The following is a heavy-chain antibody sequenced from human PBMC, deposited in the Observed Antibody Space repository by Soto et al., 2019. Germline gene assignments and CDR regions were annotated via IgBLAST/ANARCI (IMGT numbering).Heavy chain of an antibody. CDR3: ARDTGGNCSGDSCYTGAFDI. CDR1: GGSISSYH. CDR2: IYYSGST. Sequence: QVQLQESGPGLVKPSETLSLTCTVPGGSISSYHWNWIRQPPVKGLEWIGYIYYSGSTNYNPSLKSRVTLSVAKSKNQFSLKLSSVTAADTAVYHGARDTGGNCSGDSCYTGAFDIWGQGTMVTVSS. D-gene: IGHD2-15*01. V-gene: IGHV4-59*01. J-gene: IGHJ3*02.